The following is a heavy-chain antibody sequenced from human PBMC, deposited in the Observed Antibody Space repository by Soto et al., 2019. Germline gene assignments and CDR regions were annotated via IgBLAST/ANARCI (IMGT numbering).Heavy chain of an antibody. D-gene: IGHD6-13*01. CDR1: GFTFNNFA. CDR2: ISYDGGDK. Sequence: PGGSLRLSCAASGFTFNNFAMHWVRQAPGKGLEWVAVISYDGGDKYYADSAKGRFTISRDNSKNTLYLQMNGLRAEDTAVYYCARDLSTGAADYYFDYWGQGALVTVSS. V-gene: IGHV3-30*03. J-gene: IGHJ4*02. CDR3: ARDLSTGAADYYFDY.